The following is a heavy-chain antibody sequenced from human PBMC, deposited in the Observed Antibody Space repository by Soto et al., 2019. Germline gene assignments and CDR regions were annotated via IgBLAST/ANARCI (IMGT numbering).Heavy chain of an antibody. V-gene: IGHV1-69*13. CDR1: GGTFSSYA. CDR3: ARGTYIAARRGGMDV. J-gene: IGHJ6*02. Sequence: SVKVSCKASGGTFSSYAISWVRQAPGQGLEWMGGIIPIFGTANYAQKFQGRVTITADESTSTAYMELSSLRSEDTAVYYCARGTYIAARRGGMDVWGQGTTVTVSS. D-gene: IGHD6-6*01. CDR2: IIPIFGTA.